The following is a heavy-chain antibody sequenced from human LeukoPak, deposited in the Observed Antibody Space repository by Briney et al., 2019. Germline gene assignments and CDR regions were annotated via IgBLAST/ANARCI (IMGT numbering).Heavy chain of an antibody. V-gene: IGHV3-7*01. Sequence: QPGGSLRLSCAASGFTFSNYWMGWVRQASGKGLEWVANIRQDGGEDHYVDSVKGRFTISRDNARNSLYLQMKSLRAEDTAVYYCTKWSSSGSYYTEWGQGTLVTVSS. CDR3: TKWSSSGSYYTE. J-gene: IGHJ4*02. D-gene: IGHD3-10*01. CDR1: GFTFSNYW. CDR2: IRQDGGED.